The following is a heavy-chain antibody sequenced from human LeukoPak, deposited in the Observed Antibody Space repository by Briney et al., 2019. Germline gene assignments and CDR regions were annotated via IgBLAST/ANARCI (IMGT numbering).Heavy chain of an antibody. CDR3: AREGDLGSDDDAFDI. J-gene: IGHJ3*02. Sequence: PSETLSLTCAVSGGSISSGGYSWSWIRQPPGKGLEWIGYIYHSGSPYYNPSLKSRVTISVDRSKNQFSLKLSSVTAADTAVYYCAREGDLGSDDDAFDIWGQGTMVTVSS. V-gene: IGHV4-30-2*01. CDR1: GGSISSGGYS. D-gene: IGHD3-16*01. CDR2: IYHSGSP.